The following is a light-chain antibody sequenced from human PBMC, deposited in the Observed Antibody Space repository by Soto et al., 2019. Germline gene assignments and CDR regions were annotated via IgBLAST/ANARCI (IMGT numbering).Light chain of an antibody. CDR2: EAS. J-gene: IGLJ1*01. Sequence: QSVLTQPASVSGSPGQSITISCTGTSSDVGSYKFVSWYQQHPGKAPKLMIYEASKRPSGVSDRFSGSKSGNTASLTISGLQAEDEADYYCSSFTRSSTYVFGSGTKVTVL. CDR1: SSDVGSYKF. CDR3: SSFTRSSTYV. V-gene: IGLV2-14*02.